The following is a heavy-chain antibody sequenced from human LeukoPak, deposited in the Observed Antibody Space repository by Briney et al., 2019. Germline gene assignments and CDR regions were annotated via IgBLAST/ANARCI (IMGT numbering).Heavy chain of an antibody. D-gene: IGHD3-10*01. J-gene: IGHJ6*03. CDR3: ARGITMVRGKKYYYYYMDV. CDR2: INPSGGRA. CDR1: GYTFTSYY. Sequence: ASVKVSCKASGYTFTSYYMHWVRQAPGQGLEWMGIINPSGGRASYAQKFQGRVTMTRDMSTSTVYMELSSLRSEDTAVYYCARGITMVRGKKYYYYYMDVWGKGTTVTISS. V-gene: IGHV1-46*01.